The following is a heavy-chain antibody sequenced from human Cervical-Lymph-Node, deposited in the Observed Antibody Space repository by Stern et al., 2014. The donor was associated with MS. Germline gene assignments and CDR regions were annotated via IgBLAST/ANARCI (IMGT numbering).Heavy chain of an antibody. Sequence: QVQLGQSGAEVKKPGSSVTVSCKASGGISWVRQAPGQGLEWMGGVLPFVGTSNYAQTLPGRLTITADTATNTAYLELNSLRVDDTAVYYCARGGGDNWFDPWGQGTLVTVSS. V-gene: IGHV1-69*06. CDR3: ARGGGDNWFDP. D-gene: IGHD3-16*01. CDR2: VLPFVGTS. J-gene: IGHJ5*02. CDR1: GG.